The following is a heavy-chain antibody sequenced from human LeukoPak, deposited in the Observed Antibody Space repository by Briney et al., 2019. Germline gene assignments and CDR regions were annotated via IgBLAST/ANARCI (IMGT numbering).Heavy chain of an antibody. CDR2: IWYDGSNK. D-gene: IGHD6-13*01. Sequence: PGGSLRLSCAASGSTFSSYGMHWVRQAPGKGLEWVAVIWYDGSNKYYADSVKGRFSISRDNSKNMLYLQMNSLRAEDTAVYYCAKPTAAGAVLLNFQHWGQGTLVTVSS. CDR1: GSTFSSYG. J-gene: IGHJ1*01. CDR3: AKPTAAGAVLLNFQH. V-gene: IGHV3-33*06.